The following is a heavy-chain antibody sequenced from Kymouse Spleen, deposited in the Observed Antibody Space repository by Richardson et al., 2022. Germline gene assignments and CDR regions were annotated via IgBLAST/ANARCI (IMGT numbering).Heavy chain of an antibody. CDR1: GGSFSGYY. D-gene: IGHD6-13*01. CDR2: INHSGST. V-gene: IGHV4-34*01. CDR3: ARRYSSNYFDY. J-gene: IGHJ4*02. Sequence: QVQLQQWGAGLLKPSETLSLTCAVYGGSFSGYYWSWIRQPPGKGLEWIGEINHSGSTNYNPSLKSRVTISVDTSKNQFSLKLSSVTAADTAVYYCARRYSSNYFDYWGQGTLVTVSS.